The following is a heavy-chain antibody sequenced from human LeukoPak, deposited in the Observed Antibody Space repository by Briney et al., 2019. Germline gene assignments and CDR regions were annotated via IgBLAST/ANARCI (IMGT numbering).Heavy chain of an antibody. D-gene: IGHD2/OR15-2a*01. CDR2: ISFDETKK. CDR3: ARMKVIKGASLDY. CDR1: GFSFSKYA. V-gene: IGHV3-30-3*01. J-gene: IGHJ4*02. Sequence: GGSLRLSCAASGFSFSKYAMHWVRQAPGKGLEWVAVISFDETKKYYADSVKGRFTISRDNSDNTLFLQMNSLKTEDTAVYFCARMKVIKGASLDYWGQGSLVTVSS.